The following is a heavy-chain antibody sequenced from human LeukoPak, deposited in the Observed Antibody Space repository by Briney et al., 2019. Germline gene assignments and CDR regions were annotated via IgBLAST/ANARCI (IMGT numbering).Heavy chain of an antibody. J-gene: IGHJ4*02. CDR2: INSDGSTI. D-gene: IGHD3-9*01. CDR1: GFTFSTYW. V-gene: IGHV3-74*01. CDR3: AGDILTGHAL. Sequence: GGSLRLSCAASGFTFSTYWMHWVRQVPGKGLVWVSRINSDGSTISYADPVKGRFTISRDNAKNTLYLQMNGLRAEDTAVYYCAGDILTGHALWGQGTLVTVSS.